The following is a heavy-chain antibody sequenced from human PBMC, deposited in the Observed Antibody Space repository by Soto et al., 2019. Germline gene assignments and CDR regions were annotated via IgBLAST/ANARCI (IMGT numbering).Heavy chain of an antibody. CDR2: ISSSVSTI. V-gene: IGHV3-48*03. CDR1: GFTFSSYE. Sequence: GGSLRLSCAASGFTFSSYEMNWVRQAPGKGLEWVSYISSSVSTIYYADSVKGRFTISRDNAENSLYLQMNSLRAEDTAVYYCARDAGDNYGMDVWGQGTTVTLSS. D-gene: IGHD1-26*01. J-gene: IGHJ6*02. CDR3: ARDAGDNYGMDV.